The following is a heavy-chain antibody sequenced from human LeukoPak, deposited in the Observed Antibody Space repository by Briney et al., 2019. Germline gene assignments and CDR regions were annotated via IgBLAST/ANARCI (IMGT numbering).Heavy chain of an antibody. V-gene: IGHV3-23*01. D-gene: IGHD2-2*01. CDR2: ISRSGDDT. CDR1: GFTFTSYG. CDR3: ARVLKTSIAYYYYYYMDV. Sequence: PGGSLRLSCAASGFTFTSYGMSWVRQAPGKGLEWVSTISRSGDDTYYADSVKGRFTISRDNSKNTLYLQMNSLRAEDTAVYYCARVLKTSIAYYYYYYMDVWGKGTTVTISS. J-gene: IGHJ6*03.